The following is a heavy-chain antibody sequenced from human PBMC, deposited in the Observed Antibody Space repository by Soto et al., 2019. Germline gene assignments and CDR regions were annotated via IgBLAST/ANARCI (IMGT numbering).Heavy chain of an antibody. CDR3: ATGGGWLTDY. V-gene: IGHV4-59*11. CDR1: GASISKHY. D-gene: IGHD6-19*01. CDR2: IHNTGGT. Sequence: QVQLQESGPRLMKPSETLSLTCTVSGASISKHYCQWFRQPPGKGLDWIGYIHNTGGTNYNPSLKSPVTISLETSKNQFSLKLTSVTVADTAVYYCATGGGWLTDYWGQGIRVTVSS. J-gene: IGHJ4*02.